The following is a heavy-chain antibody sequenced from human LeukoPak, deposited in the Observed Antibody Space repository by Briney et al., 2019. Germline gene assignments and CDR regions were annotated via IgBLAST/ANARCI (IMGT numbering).Heavy chain of an antibody. CDR2: IYYSGST. D-gene: IGHD2-2*01. J-gene: IGHJ4*02. CDR3: YCIVVVPAEYYFDY. Sequence: SETLSLTCTVSGGSISSSSYYWGWIRQPPGKGLEWIGSIYYSGSTYYNPSLKSRVTISVDTSKNQFSLKLSSVTAADTAVYYCYCIVVVPAEYYFDYWGQGTLVTVSS. V-gene: IGHV4-39*01. CDR1: GGSISSSSYY.